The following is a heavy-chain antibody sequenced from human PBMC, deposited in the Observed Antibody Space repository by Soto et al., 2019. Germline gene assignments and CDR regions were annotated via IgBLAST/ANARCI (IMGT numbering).Heavy chain of an antibody. V-gene: IGHV4-39*01. J-gene: IGHJ5*02. CDR2: IYYSGST. CDR3: ARGKADSSSWYLGVWFDP. CDR1: GGSISSSSYY. D-gene: IGHD6-13*01. Sequence: QLQLQESGPGLVKPSETLSLTCTVSGGSISSSSYYWGWIRQPPGKGLEWIGSIYYSGSTYYNPSLKSRVTISVDTSKNQFSLKLSSVTAADTAVYYCARGKADSSSWYLGVWFDPWGQGTLVTVSS.